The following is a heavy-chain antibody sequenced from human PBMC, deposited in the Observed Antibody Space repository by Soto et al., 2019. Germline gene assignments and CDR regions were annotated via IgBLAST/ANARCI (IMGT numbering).Heavy chain of an antibody. Sequence: QVQLQESCLGLVKPSETLSLTCTVSGGSISSYYWSWIRQPPGKGLEWIGHIYYSASTNSNPSLKRRVTISVATSKNQFSLKLSSVTAADTAVYYCARRWGDAFDVWGQGTMVTVSS. CDR3: ARRWGDAFDV. CDR1: GGSISSYY. D-gene: IGHD1-26*01. J-gene: IGHJ3*01. V-gene: IGHV4-59*01. CDR2: IYYSAST.